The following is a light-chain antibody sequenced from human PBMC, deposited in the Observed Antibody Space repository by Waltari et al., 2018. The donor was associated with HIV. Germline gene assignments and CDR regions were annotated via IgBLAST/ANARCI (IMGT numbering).Light chain of an antibody. Sequence: DIQLTQSPSFLSASVGDRVTLTCRASQGISSYLAWYQQKPGKTPKLLIYAASTLQSGVPSRFSGSGSGTEFTLTTSSLQPEDFATYYCQQLNSYPGTFGQGTKVEIK. V-gene: IGKV1-9*01. CDR3: QQLNSYPGT. J-gene: IGKJ1*01. CDR1: QGISSY. CDR2: AAS.